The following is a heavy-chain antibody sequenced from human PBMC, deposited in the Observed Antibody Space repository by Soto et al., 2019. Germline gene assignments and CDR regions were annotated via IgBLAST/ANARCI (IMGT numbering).Heavy chain of an antibody. CDR1: GGTFSDDI. CDR3: VRDSPIGSTYSGYDGLAY. CDR2: IIPLLDIA. Sequence: VASVKVSCKASGGTFSDDIITWVRQDPGQGVEWMGRIIPLLDIANYAQKFQGRVTITADKSTSTAYMELNSLRSEDTAVYYCVRDSPIGSTYSGYDGLAYWGQGTLVTVFS. D-gene: IGHD5-12*01. J-gene: IGHJ4*02. V-gene: IGHV1-69*04.